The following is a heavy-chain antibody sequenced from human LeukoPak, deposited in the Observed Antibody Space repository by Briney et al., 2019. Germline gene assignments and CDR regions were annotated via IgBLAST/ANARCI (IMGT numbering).Heavy chain of an antibody. Sequence: SETLSLTCTVSGDSVSGHYWSWIRQTPGKGLEWIGYVYYSGSTYYNPSLKSRVTISVDTSKNQFSLKLSSVTAADTAVYYCAANYYDSSGPPNWFDPWGQGTLVTVSS. J-gene: IGHJ5*02. CDR2: VYYSGST. CDR1: GDSVSGHY. D-gene: IGHD3-22*01. V-gene: IGHV4-59*02. CDR3: AANYYDSSGPPNWFDP.